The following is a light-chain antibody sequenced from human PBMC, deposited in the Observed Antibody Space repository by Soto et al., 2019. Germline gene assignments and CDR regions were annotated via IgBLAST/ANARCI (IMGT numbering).Light chain of an antibody. J-gene: IGKJ5*01. CDR1: ESIRSHN. CDR3: PQRSNWPIT. Sequence: VLTQYPDTLSLSPGRKVTLSCRASESIRSHNLAWYQQQPGQPPRLLIYDASNRATGIPARFSGSGSGTDFTLTISRLEPEDFAVYYCPQRSNWPITSCQRTRLEIK. V-gene: IGKV3D-20*02. CDR2: DAS.